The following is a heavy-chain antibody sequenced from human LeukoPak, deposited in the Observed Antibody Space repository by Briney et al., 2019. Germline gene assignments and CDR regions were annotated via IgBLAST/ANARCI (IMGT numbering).Heavy chain of an antibody. Sequence: PGGSLRLSCAASGFTFSSYAMHWVRQAPGKGLEWVAVISYDGSNKYYADSVKGRFTISRDNSKNTLYLQMNSLRAEDTAVYYCARGWGRDGYNLVVWGQGTLVTVSS. CDR1: GFTFSSYA. CDR3: ARGWGRDGYNLVV. V-gene: IGHV3-30-3*01. J-gene: IGHJ4*02. CDR2: ISYDGSNK. D-gene: IGHD5-24*01.